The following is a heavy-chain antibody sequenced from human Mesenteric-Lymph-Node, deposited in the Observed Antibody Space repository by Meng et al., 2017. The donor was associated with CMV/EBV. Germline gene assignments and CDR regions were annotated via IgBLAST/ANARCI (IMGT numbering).Heavy chain of an antibody. CDR1: GGSVSSSSYY. D-gene: IGHD2-2*01. CDR2: ISYSGNT. J-gene: IGHJ5*02. V-gene: IGHV4-61*01. Sequence: SGGSVSSSSYYWSWIRQPPGKGLEWIGYISYSGNTNYNPSLRSRVSISVDTSRDQFSLRLSSVTAADTAVYYCARGEVVPASSNWFDPWGQGTLVTVSS. CDR3: ARGEVVPASSNWFDP.